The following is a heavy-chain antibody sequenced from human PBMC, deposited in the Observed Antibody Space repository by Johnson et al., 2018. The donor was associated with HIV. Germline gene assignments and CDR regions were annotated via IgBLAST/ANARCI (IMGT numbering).Heavy chain of an antibody. J-gene: IGHJ3*02. CDR3: ATGASSTWSLGALDI. CDR1: GFTFSYAW. D-gene: IGHD6-13*01. CDR2: TRNKAHSYTT. Sequence: VQLVESGGGLVKTGGSLRLSCAASGFTFSYAWMSWVRQAPGKGLEWIGRTRNKAHSYTTEYAASVKGRFTISRDDSKNSLYLQMNSLKSEDTAVYYCATGASSTWSLGALDIWGQGTMVTVSS. V-gene: IGHV3-72*01.